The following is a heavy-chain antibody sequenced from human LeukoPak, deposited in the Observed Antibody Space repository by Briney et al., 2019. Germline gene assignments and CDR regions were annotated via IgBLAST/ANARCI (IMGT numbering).Heavy chain of an antibody. Sequence: ASVKVSCKVSGYTLTELSMHWVRQAPGKGLEWMGGFDPEDGETIYAQKFQGRVTMTEDTSTDTAYMELSSLRSEDTAVYYCAKGGDSSGWYPLLYFDYWGQGTLVTVSS. V-gene: IGHV1-24*01. CDR1: GYTLTELS. J-gene: IGHJ4*02. D-gene: IGHD6-19*01. CDR2: FDPEDGET. CDR3: AKGGDSSGWYPLLYFDY.